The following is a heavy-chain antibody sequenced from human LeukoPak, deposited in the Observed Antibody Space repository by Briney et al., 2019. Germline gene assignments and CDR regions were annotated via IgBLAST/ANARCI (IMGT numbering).Heavy chain of an antibody. J-gene: IGHJ4*02. D-gene: IGHD6-13*01. CDR1: GGSISSSSYY. CDR2: IYYSGST. V-gene: IGHV4-39*07. CDR3: ARATSNGYRYYFDY. Sequence: PSETLSLTCTVSGGSISSSSYYWVWIRQPPGKGLEWIGTIYYSGSTYYNPSLKSRVSMSVDTSNNQFSLKLSSVTAADTAVYYCARATSNGYRYYFDYRGQGTLVTVSS.